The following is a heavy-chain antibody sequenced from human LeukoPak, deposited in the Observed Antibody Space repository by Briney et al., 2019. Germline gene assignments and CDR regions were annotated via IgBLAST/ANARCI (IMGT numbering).Heavy chain of an antibody. J-gene: IGHJ6*02. V-gene: IGHV3-30*03. Sequence: GGSLRLSCAASGFAFSDYYMSWIRQAPGKGLEWVAVISYDGSNKYYADSVKGRFTISRDNSKNTLYLQMNSLRAEDTAVYYCAGTVTTEVMDVWGQGTTVTVSS. CDR3: AGTVTTEVMDV. CDR2: ISYDGSNK. D-gene: IGHD4-17*01. CDR1: GFAFSDYY.